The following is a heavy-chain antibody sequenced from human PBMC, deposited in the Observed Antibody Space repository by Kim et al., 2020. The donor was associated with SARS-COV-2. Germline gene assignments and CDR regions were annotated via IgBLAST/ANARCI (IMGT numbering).Heavy chain of an antibody. CDR1: GFTFSNYP. CDR3: ARESHGGVTTY. V-gene: IGHV3-30-3*01. D-gene: IGHD4-4*01. CDR2: ISFDGSNK. J-gene: IGHJ4*02. Sequence: GSLRLSCAASGFTFSNYPIHWVRQAPGKGLEWVALISFDGSNKYYADSVRGRFTVSRDNSKNTLYLQMNSLRAEDTAVYFCARESHGGVTTYWGQGTLV.